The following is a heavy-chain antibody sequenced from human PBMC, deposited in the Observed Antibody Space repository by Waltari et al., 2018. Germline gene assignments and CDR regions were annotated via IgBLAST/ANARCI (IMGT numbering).Heavy chain of an antibody. CDR1: GDSVFVNSAAA. D-gene: IGHD6-6*01. V-gene: IGHV6-1*01. J-gene: IGHJ4*02. Sequence: QVQLQQSGPGLVKPSQTLSLTCAVSGDSVFVNSAAAWNWIRQSPSRGLEWLGRTYHRSKWSNEYAVAGRSRITINPDTSKNQFSLHLNSVNPEDTAVYYCSRGSSRSFDSWGQGILVTVSS. CDR3: SRGSSRSFDS. CDR2: TYHRSKWSN.